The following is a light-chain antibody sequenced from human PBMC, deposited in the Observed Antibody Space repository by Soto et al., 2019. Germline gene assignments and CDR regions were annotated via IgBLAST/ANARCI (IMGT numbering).Light chain of an antibody. J-gene: IGKJ4*01. CDR3: QQYGSSPLLT. CDR2: GAS. Sequence: EIVLTQYPGTLSLSPGERATLSCRASQSVSSSYLAWYQQKPGQAPRLLIYGASSRATGIPDRFSGSGSGTDFTLTISRLEPEDFAVYYCQQYGSSPLLTFGGGTKVELK. V-gene: IGKV3-20*01. CDR1: QSVSSSY.